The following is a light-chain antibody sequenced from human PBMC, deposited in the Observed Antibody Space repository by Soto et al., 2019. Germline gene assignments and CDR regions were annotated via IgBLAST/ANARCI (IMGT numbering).Light chain of an antibody. J-gene: IGKJ5*01. CDR2: DTS. CDR3: QQYSKWPQIT. Sequence: ETVMTQSPGTLSVSLGERATLSCRASQSVSIHLAWYQQKPGQAPRLLIYDTSTRATGIPARFSGSGSGTEFTLTISSLQSEDFAVHYCQQYSKWPQITLGQGTRLEIK. V-gene: IGKV3-15*01. CDR1: QSVSIH.